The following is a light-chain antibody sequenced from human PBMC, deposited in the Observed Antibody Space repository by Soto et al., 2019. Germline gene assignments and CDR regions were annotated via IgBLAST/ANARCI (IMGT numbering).Light chain of an antibody. CDR1: QSLGGNN. CDR3: QQYSGSIT. CDR2: DSS. Sequence: EIVLTHSPGTLSLYPGETATLSCRASQSLGGNNLAWYHHRPGQAPRLLIYDSSRRATGIPDRFSGSGSGTDYTLTISRLEPEDFAIYYCQQYSGSITFGQGTRLEIE. J-gene: IGKJ5*01. V-gene: IGKV3-20*01.